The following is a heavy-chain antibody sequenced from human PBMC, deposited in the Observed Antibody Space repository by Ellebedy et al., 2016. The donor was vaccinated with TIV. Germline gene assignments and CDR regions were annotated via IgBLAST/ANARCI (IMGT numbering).Heavy chain of an antibody. V-gene: IGHV5-51*01. CDR2: IDLSDSDT. CDR3: EKLGHRATPDDT. Sequence: GESLKISCQGSAYSFINYWIVWVRQMPGRGLEWMGIIDLSDSDTRYSPSFQGQVTISADRSVTTAYLHFNSLKPSDTAVYYCEKLGHRATPDDTWGQGTLVTVSS. J-gene: IGHJ5*02. CDR1: AYSFINYW. D-gene: IGHD1-14*01.